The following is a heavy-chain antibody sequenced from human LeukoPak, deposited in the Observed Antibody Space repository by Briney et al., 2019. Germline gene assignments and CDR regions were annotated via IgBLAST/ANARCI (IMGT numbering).Heavy chain of an antibody. CDR2: INPNSGGT. CDR1: GYTFTSFA. V-gene: IGHV1-2*04. CDR3: ARDRGIYCSSTSCYAGYFDY. Sequence: ASVKVSCKASGYTFTSFAMHWVRQAPGQGLEWMGWINPNSGGTNYAQKFQGWVTMTRDTSISTAYMELSRLRSDDTAVYYCARDRGIYCSSTSCYAGYFDYWGQGTLVTVSS. D-gene: IGHD2-2*01. J-gene: IGHJ4*02.